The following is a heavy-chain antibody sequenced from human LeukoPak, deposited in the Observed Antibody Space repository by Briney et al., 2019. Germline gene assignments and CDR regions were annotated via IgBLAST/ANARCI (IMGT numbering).Heavy chain of an antibody. D-gene: IGHD1-20*01. Sequence: GGSLRLSCAASGFTFSSYAMSWVRQAPGKGLEWVSGISSSGGSTDYTDSVKGRFTISRDNSKNTLYLQMNSLRAEDTAVYYCAKKMSITAASQVDYWGQGTLVTVSS. CDR1: GFTFSSYA. CDR3: AKKMSITAASQVDY. CDR2: ISSSGGST. J-gene: IGHJ4*02. V-gene: IGHV3-23*01.